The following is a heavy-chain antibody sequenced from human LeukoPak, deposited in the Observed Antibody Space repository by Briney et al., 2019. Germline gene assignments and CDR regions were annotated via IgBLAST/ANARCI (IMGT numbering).Heavy chain of an antibody. CDR1: GFTFSDHY. CDR2: SRNKANSYTT. J-gene: IGHJ2*01. CDR3: ARDYYGDPWYFDL. D-gene: IGHD4-17*01. Sequence: GGSLRLSCAASGFTFSDHYMDWVRQAPGKGLEWVGRSRNKANSYTTEYAASVKGRFTISRDDSKNSVYLQMSSLKTEDTAVYYCARDYYGDPWYFDLWGRGTLVTVSS. V-gene: IGHV3-72*01.